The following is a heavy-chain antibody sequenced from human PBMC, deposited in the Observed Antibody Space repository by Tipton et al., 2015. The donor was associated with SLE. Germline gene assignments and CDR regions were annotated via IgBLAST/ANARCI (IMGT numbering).Heavy chain of an antibody. CDR2: IYYSGST. V-gene: IGHV4-61*01. D-gene: IGHD1-26*01. Sequence: LRLSCTVSGGSVSSGSYYWSWIRQPPGKGLEWIGYIYYSGSTNYNPSLKSRVTISVDTSKNQFSLKLSSVTAADTAVYYCAIRIVGATSFDYWGQGTLVTVSS. CDR3: AIRIVGATSFDY. CDR1: GGSVSSGSYY. J-gene: IGHJ4*02.